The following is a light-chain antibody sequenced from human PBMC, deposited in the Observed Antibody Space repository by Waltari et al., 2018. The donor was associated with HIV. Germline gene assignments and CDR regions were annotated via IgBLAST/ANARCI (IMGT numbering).Light chain of an antibody. J-gene: IGKJ4*01. CDR3: MQALQTPLT. CDR1: QSLLHSNGFNY. V-gene: IGKV2-28*01. Sequence: DIVLTQSPLSLPVTPGEPASISCRSSQSLLHSNGFNYLDWYLQKPGQSPQLLFYVGSIRASGVPDRFSGSGSGTDFTLKISRVEAEDVGVYYCMQALQTPLTFGGGTKVEIK. CDR2: VGS.